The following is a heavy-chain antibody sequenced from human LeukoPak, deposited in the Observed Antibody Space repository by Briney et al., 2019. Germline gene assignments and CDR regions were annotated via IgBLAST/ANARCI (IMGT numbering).Heavy chain of an antibody. CDR3: ARDLRYYDYVWGSYRSNNWFDP. D-gene: IGHD3-16*02. CDR2: IYYSGST. V-gene: IGHV4-39*07. Sequence: SETLSLTCTVSGGSISSSSYYWGWIRQPPGKGLEWIGSIYYSGSTYYNPSLKSRVTISVDTSKNQFSLKLSSVTAADTAVYYCARDLRYYDYVWGSYRSNNWFDPWGQGTLVTVSS. J-gene: IGHJ5*02. CDR1: GGSISSSSYY.